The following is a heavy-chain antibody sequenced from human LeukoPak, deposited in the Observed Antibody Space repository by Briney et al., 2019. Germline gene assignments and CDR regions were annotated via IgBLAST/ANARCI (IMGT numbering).Heavy chain of an antibody. D-gene: IGHD3-10*01. V-gene: IGHV4-34*01. J-gene: IGHJ4*02. Sequence: SETLSLTCAVYGGSFSGYYWSWIRQPPGKGLEWIGEINHSGSTNYNPSLKSRVTISVDTSKNQFSLKLSSVTAADTAVYYCARANDGYYYGSGSYEPTGYYYFDYWGQGTLVTVSS. CDR3: ARANDGYYYGSGSYEPTGYYYFDY. CDR1: GGSFSGYY. CDR2: INHSGST.